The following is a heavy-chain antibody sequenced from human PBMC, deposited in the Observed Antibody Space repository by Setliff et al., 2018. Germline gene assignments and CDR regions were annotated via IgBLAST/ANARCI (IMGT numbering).Heavy chain of an antibody. D-gene: IGHD3-3*01. Sequence: ASVKVSCKASGGTFSSYAISWVRQAPGQGLEWMGRIIPVFGTANYAQKFQGRVTITADKSTSTAYMELSSLRSEDTAVYYCASRRGLEWSLGAFDIWGQGTMVTVSS. CDR1: GGTFSSYA. CDR3: ASRRGLEWSLGAFDI. J-gene: IGHJ3*02. CDR2: IIPVFGTA. V-gene: IGHV1-69*06.